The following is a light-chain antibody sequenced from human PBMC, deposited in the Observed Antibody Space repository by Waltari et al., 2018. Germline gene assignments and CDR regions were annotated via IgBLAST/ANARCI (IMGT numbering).Light chain of an antibody. V-gene: IGLV4-69*01. CDR3: QTGGHGTWV. CDR1: SGPCCNV. CDR2: VNSDGSH. Sequence: QLVLTQSPSASASLRVSVNRTRPLSSGPCCNVIAWHQQQPEKSPRYLMKVNSDGSHSKGDELPDRFSGSSSGAERYLTISSLQSEDEADYYCQTGGHGTWVFGGGTKLTVL. J-gene: IGLJ3*02.